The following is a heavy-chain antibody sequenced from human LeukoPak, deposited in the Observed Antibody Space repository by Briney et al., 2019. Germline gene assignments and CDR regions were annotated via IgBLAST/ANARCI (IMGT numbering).Heavy chain of an antibody. J-gene: IGHJ4*02. CDR1: GFTVSSNY. D-gene: IGHD1-1*01. Sequence: GGSLRLSCAASGFTVSSNYMTWVRQAPGKGLDWVSVIYSGGSTYYADSVKGRFTISRDNSKNTLYLQMNSLRAEDTAVYYCATITTLRFDYWGQGTLVTVSS. V-gene: IGHV3-66*01. CDR2: IYSGGST. CDR3: ATITTLRFDY.